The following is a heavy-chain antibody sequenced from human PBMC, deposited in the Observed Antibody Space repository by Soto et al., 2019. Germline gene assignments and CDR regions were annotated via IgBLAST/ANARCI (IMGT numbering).Heavy chain of an antibody. Sequence: PGGSLRLSCAASGFTFSSYAMNWVRQTPGKGLEWVSSISSRSDYIYYADSVKGRFTISRDNAKNSLYLQMNSLRAEDTAVYYCARDSSYSGSPLDCWGQGTLVTVSS. CDR1: GFTFSSYA. V-gene: IGHV3-21*01. CDR3: ARDSSYSGSPLDC. CDR2: ISSRSDYI. J-gene: IGHJ4*02. D-gene: IGHD1-26*01.